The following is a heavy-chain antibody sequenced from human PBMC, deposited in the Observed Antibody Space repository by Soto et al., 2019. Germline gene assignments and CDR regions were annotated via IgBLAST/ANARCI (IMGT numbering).Heavy chain of an antibody. V-gene: IGHV4-39*01. CDR1: GGSISSSSYY. Sequence: QLQLQESGPGLVKPSETLSLTCTVAGGSISSSSYYWGWIRQPPGKGLEWIGRIYYSGSTYYNPSLKSRVTISVDTSKTQFSLKLSSVNAADTAVYYCARHRLWFGEFDAFDIWGQGTMVTVSS. CDR3: ARHRLWFGEFDAFDI. J-gene: IGHJ3*02. D-gene: IGHD3-10*01. CDR2: IYYSGST.